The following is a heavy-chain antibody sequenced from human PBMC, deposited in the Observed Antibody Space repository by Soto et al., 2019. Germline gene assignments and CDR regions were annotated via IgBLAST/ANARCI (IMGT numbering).Heavy chain of an antibody. Sequence: PSETLSLTCTVSGGSISSYYWTWIRQSPGKGLEWIGYICYIGSTNYQPSLKSRVTISVDMSKNQFYLKLNSVTAADTAVYYCARVDRGALDYWGPGTLVTVSS. CDR3: ARVDRGALDY. CDR1: GGSISSYY. CDR2: ICYIGST. J-gene: IGHJ4*02. V-gene: IGHV4-59*01.